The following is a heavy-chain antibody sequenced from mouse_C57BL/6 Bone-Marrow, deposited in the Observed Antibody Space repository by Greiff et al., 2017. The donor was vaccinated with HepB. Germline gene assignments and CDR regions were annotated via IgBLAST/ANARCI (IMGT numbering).Heavy chain of an antibody. J-gene: IGHJ1*03. V-gene: IGHV1-81*01. D-gene: IGHD2-4*01. Sequence: QVQLQQSGAELAKPGASVKLSCKASGYTFTSYGISWVKQRPGRGLEWIGGIYPSGGDTYYNEKFKGKATLTADKSSSTAYMQLRSLTSEDSAVYYCARSLDCDAWFDYWGTGTTVTVSS. CDR2: IYPSGGDT. CDR1: GYTFTSYG. CDR3: ARSLDCDAWFDY.